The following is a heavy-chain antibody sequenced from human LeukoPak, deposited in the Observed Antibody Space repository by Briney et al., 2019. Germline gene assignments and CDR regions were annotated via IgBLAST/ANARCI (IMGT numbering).Heavy chain of an antibody. J-gene: IGHJ5*02. CDR2: INHSGST. V-gene: IGHV4-34*01. CDR1: GGSFNDYY. D-gene: IGHD3-10*01. CDR3: ARGYGSGSYYSRSNWFDP. Sequence: SETLSLTCAVYGGSFNDYYWSWIRQPPGKGLEWIGEINHSGSTNYNPSLKSRVTLSVDTSKNQFSLKVNSVTAADTAIYYCARGYGSGSYYSRSNWFDPWGQGTLVTVSS.